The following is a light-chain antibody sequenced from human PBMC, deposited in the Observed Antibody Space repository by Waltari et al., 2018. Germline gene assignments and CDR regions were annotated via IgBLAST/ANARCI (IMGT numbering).Light chain of an antibody. J-gene: IGLJ2*01. CDR3: NSRDSSGNVV. CDR2: GEN. V-gene: IGLV3-19*01. CDR1: RLRDYY. Sequence: SSELTQDPAVSMALGQTVRITCQGDRLRDYYASWYQQKAGQAPVLVIHGENNRPSGIPDRFSGSSSGNTASLTITGAQAGDEADYYCNSRDSSGNVVFGAGTKLTVL.